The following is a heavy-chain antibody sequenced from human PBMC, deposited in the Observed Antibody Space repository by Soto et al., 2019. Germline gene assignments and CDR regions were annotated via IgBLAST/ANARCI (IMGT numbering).Heavy chain of an antibody. D-gene: IGHD3-10*01. CDR1: GGTFSSYA. Sequence: QVQLVQSGAEVKKPGSSVKVSCKASGGTFSSYAISWVRQAPEQGLEWMGGIIPIFGTANYAQKFQGRVTITADESTSTAYMELSSLRSEDTAVYYCARDEVVRGHTDYYYYGMDVWGQGTTVTVSS. J-gene: IGHJ6*02. CDR2: IIPIFGTA. CDR3: ARDEVVRGHTDYYYYGMDV. V-gene: IGHV1-69*12.